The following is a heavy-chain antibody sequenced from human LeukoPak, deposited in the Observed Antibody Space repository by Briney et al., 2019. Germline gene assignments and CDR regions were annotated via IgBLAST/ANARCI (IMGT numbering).Heavy chain of an antibody. Sequence: SVKVSCKASGGTFSSYAISWVRQAPGQGLEWMGGIIPIFGTANYAQKFQGRVTITTDESTSTAYMELSSLRSEDTAVYYCARTTKAARPPYYFDYWGQGTLVTVSS. J-gene: IGHJ4*02. V-gene: IGHV1-69*05. D-gene: IGHD6-6*01. CDR2: IIPIFGTA. CDR1: GGTFSSYA. CDR3: ARTTKAARPPYYFDY.